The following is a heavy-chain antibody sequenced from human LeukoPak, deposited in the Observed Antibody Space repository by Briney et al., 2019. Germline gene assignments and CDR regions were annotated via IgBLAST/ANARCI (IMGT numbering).Heavy chain of an antibody. CDR1: GFTFSRYG. CDR2: IRFDGSNK. Sequence: GGSLRLSCAASGFTFSRYGMHWVRQAPGKELEWVAFIRFDGSNKDCADSVKGRFTISRDNSQHTIYLQMSSLRAEDTAVYYCAKIGFSGTYLDAFDEWGQGTMVTVSS. J-gene: IGHJ3*01. V-gene: IGHV3-30*02. CDR3: AKIGFSGTYLDAFDE. D-gene: IGHD1-26*01.